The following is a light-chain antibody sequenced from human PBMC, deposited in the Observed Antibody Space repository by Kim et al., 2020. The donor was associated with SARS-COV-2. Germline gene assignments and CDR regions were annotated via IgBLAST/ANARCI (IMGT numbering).Light chain of an antibody. CDR2: EVS. V-gene: IGLV2-23*02. Sequence: SPGQTINISCNGTSSDVGSYNLVSWYQQHPGKAPKLMIYEVSKRPSGVSNRFSGSKSGKTASLTISGLQAEDEADYYCCSYAGSDVFGTGTKVTVL. J-gene: IGLJ1*01. CDR1: SSDVGSYNL. CDR3: CSYAGSDV.